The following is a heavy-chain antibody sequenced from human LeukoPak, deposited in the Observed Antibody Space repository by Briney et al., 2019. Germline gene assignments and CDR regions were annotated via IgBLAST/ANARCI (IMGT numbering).Heavy chain of an antibody. Sequence: GGSLRLSCAASGFPFSSYGMHWVRQAPGKGLEWVAFIPYDGSDKFYADSVKGRFTISRDNSKNTLYLQMNSLRAEDTAVYYCAAMTSVATGDYWGQGTLVTVSS. CDR1: GFPFSSYG. J-gene: IGHJ4*02. D-gene: IGHD5-12*01. V-gene: IGHV3-30*02. CDR3: AAMTSVATGDY. CDR2: IPYDGSDK.